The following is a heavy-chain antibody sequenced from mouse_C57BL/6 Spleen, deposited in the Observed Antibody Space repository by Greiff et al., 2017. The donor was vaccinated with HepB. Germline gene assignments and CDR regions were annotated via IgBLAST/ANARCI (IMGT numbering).Heavy chain of an antibody. V-gene: IGHV1-74*01. CDR1: GYTFTSYW. J-gene: IGHJ3*01. CDR2: IHPSDGDT. CDR3: ARDYGSGWKVFAY. D-gene: IGHD1-1*01. Sequence: QVQLQQPGAELVKPGASVKLSCKASGYTFTSYWMHWVKQRPGQGLEWIGRIHPSDGDTNYNQKFKGKATLTVDKSSSTAYMQLSSLTSEDSAVYFCARDYGSGWKVFAYWGQGTLVTVSA.